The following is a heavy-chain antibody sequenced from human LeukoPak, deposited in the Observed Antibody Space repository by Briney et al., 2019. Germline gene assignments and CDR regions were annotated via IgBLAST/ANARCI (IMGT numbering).Heavy chain of an antibody. CDR1: GFTFSSYD. J-gene: IGHJ4*02. V-gene: IGHV3-13*01. CDR3: ATMPPGEGFRY. CDR2: IGTAGDT. D-gene: IGHD2-2*01. Sequence: GGSLRLSCAASGFTFSSYDMHWVRQATGKGLEWVSAIGTAGDTYYPGSVKGRFTISRENAKNSLYLQMNSLRAGDTAVYYCATMPPGEGFRYWGQGTLVTVFS.